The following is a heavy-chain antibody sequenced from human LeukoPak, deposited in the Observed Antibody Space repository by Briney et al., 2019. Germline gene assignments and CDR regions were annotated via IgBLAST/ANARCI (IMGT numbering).Heavy chain of an antibody. CDR2: INYSGNT. V-gene: IGHV4-59*01. J-gene: IGHJ3*02. CDR1: GASISSSY. D-gene: IGHD3-22*01. Sequence: SETLSLICAVSGASISSSYWSWIRQPPGKGLEWIGYINYSGNTKYNPSLESRVTISVDASNNQFSLRLSSVTAADTAFYYCARGYYDSRGYSNTFDIWGQGTLVTVSS. CDR3: ARGYYDSRGYSNTFDI.